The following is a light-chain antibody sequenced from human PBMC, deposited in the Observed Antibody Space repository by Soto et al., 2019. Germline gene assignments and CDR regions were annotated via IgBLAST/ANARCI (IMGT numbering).Light chain of an antibody. CDR3: SSYAGSSNV. J-gene: IGLJ1*01. CDR1: SSDVGGYNY. Sequence: ALTQPPSASGSPGQSVAISCTGTSSDVGGYNYVSWYQQHPGKAPKLMIYEVNKRPSGVPDRFSGSKSGNTASLTVSGLQAEDEADYYCSSYAGSSNVFGTGTKVTV. CDR2: EVN. V-gene: IGLV2-8*01.